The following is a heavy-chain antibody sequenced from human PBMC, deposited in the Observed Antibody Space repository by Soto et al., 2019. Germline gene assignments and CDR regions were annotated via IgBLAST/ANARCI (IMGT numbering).Heavy chain of an antibody. J-gene: IGHJ3*02. CDR2: INPSGGST. D-gene: IGHD2-15*01. CDR1: GYTFTSYY. CDR3: ARPGVVAWSAFAI. V-gene: IGHV1-46*03. Sequence: GASVKVSCKASGYTFTSYYMHCVRQAPGQGLEWMGIINPSGGSTSYAQKFQGRVTMTRDTSTSTVSMDLSSLRSEDTAVYYCARPGVVAWSAFAIWGQGTMVTVSS.